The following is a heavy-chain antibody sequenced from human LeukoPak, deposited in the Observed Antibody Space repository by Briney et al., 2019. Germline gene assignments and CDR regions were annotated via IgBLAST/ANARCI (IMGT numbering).Heavy chain of an antibody. D-gene: IGHD3-16*01. Sequence: PGGSLRLSCAASGFTFSSYAMSWVRQAPGKGLEWVANIKQDGSEKYYVDSVKGRFTISRDNAKNSLYLQMNSLRAEDTAVYYCARDDDDGGDYDYWGQGTLVTVSS. J-gene: IGHJ4*02. CDR3: ARDDDDGGDYDY. CDR2: IKQDGSEK. CDR1: GFTFSSYA. V-gene: IGHV3-7*01.